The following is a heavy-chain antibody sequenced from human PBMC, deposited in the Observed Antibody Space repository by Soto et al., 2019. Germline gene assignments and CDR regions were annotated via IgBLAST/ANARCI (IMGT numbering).Heavy chain of an antibody. CDR1: GGTFSSYA. Sequence: QVQLVQSGAEVKKPGSSVKVSCKASGGTFSSYAISWVRQAPGQGLEWMGGIIPIFGTANYAQKFQGRVTIHAHKTTSTAYMVLSSLRSEDTAVYYCARSTEIILKWLLYYYYYYGMDVWGQGTTVTVSS. D-gene: IGHD3-3*01. CDR2: IIPIFGTA. J-gene: IGHJ6*02. V-gene: IGHV1-69*06. CDR3: ARSTEIILKWLLYYYYYYGMDV.